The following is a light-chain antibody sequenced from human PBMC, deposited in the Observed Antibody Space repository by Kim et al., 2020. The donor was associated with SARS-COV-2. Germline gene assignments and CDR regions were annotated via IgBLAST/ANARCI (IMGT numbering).Light chain of an antibody. Sequence: QSALTHPASLSGSPGQSITISCTGTSSDVGGYNYVSWYQQHPGKAPKLIIYDVSNRPSGVSNRFSGSKSGNTASLTISGLQAEDEADYYCSSYTSSSTLVFGTGTKVTVL. CDR1: SSDVGGYNY. CDR3: SSYTSSSTLV. J-gene: IGLJ1*01. CDR2: DVS. V-gene: IGLV2-14*03.